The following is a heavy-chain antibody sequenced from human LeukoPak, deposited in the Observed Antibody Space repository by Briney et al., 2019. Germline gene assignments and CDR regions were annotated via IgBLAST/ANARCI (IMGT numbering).Heavy chain of an antibody. CDR3: AKGGYIGYNGLFDM. CDR2: ISSGGSAK. J-gene: IGHJ3*02. D-gene: IGHD5-24*01. CDR1: GFTFSNYI. Sequence: GGSLRLSCAASGFTFSNYIVSWVRQAPGKGPQWVSAISSGGSAKYYADSVRGRFTISRDDSKNMVYLQMNSLRVEDTATYYCAKGGYIGYNGLFDMWGQGTMVTVSS. V-gene: IGHV3-23*01.